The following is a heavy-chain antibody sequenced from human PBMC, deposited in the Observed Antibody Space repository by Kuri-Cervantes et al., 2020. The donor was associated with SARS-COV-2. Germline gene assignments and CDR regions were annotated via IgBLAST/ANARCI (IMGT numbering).Heavy chain of an antibody. J-gene: IGHJ4*02. CDR3: AKEERTAFDY. CDR2: ISYDGSNK. V-gene: IGHV3-30*18. Sequence: GESLKISCAASGFTFSSYVMHWVRQAPGKGLEWVAVISYDGSNKYYADSVKGRFTISRDNSKNTLYLQMNSLRAEDTAVYYCAKEERTAFDYWGQGTLVTVSS. CDR1: GFTFSSYV.